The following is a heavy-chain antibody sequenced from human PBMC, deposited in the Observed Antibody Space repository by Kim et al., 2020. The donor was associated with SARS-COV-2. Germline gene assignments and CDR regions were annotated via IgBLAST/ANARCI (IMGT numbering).Heavy chain of an antibody. CDR3: ARGYSGYDYFDY. V-gene: IGHV3-30*04. CDR1: GFTFSSYA. D-gene: IGHD5-12*01. CDR2: ISYDGSNK. Sequence: GGSLRLSCAASGFTFSSYAMHWVRQAPGKGLEWVAVISYDGSNKYYADSVKGRFTISRDNSKNTLYLQMNSLRAEDTAVYYCARGYSGYDYFDYWGQGTLVTVSS. J-gene: IGHJ4*02.